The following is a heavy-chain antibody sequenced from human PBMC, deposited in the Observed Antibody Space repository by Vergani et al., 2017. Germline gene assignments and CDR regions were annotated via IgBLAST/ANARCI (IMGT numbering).Heavy chain of an antibody. CDR1: GGSFSGYY. CDR2: SNHSGST. V-gene: IGHV4-34*01. Sequence: QVQLQQWGAGLLKPSETLSLTCAVSGGSFSGYYWSWIRQPPGKGLEWVGESNHSGSTNYNPSLKRRVTISVDTSKNQLSLKLSSVTAADTAVYYCARGDNYGGWFDPWGQGTLVTVSS. CDR3: ARGDNYGGWFDP. D-gene: IGHD3-16*01. J-gene: IGHJ5*02.